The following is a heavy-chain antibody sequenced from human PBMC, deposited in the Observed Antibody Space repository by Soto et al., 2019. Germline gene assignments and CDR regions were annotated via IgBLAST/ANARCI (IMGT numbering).Heavy chain of an antibody. V-gene: IGHV4-61*01. CDR2: IYYSGST. CDR3: ARGCTGYGYFDL. Sequence: QVQLQESGPGLVKPSETLSLTCTVSGGSVSSGSYYWSWIRQPPGKGLEWIGYIYYSGSTNYNPSLKSRVTISVDTSKNQFSLKLSSVTAADTAVYYCARGCTGYGYFDLWGRGTLVTVSS. CDR1: GGSVSSGSYY. J-gene: IGHJ2*01. D-gene: IGHD2-8*02.